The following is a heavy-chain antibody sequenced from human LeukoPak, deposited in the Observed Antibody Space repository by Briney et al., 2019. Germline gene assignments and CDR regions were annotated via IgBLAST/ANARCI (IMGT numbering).Heavy chain of an antibody. CDR1: GYSFTNYD. CDR2: MNPKSGDT. Sequence: GASVKVSCKASGYSFTNYDINWVRQATGQGLEWMGWMNPKSGDTGYSQKFQGRVFITRDTSINTAYMELSSLGSDDTAVYYCARGGKYSSGEGYFDYWGQGTLVTVSS. J-gene: IGHJ4*02. D-gene: IGHD6-19*01. CDR3: ARGGKYSSGEGYFDY. V-gene: IGHV1-8*03.